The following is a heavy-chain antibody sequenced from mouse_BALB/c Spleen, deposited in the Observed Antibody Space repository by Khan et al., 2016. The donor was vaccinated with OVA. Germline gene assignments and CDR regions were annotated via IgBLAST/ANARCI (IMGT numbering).Heavy chain of an antibody. D-gene: IGHD2-13*01. V-gene: IGHV9-3*02. Sequence: QIQLVQSGPELKKPGETVKISCKASGYTFTNYGMNWVKQAPGKGLKWMGWINTNTGEPTFAEDFKDRFAISLENSASTAYLQINSLKREDTATDFCARGYYVDGSWFAYWGQGTLVTVSA. CDR1: GYTFTNYG. CDR2: INTNTGEP. J-gene: IGHJ3*01. CDR3: ARGYYVDGSWFAY.